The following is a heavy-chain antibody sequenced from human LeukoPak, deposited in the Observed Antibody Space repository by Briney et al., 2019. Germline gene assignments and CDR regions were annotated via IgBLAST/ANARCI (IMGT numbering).Heavy chain of an antibody. Sequence: KSSETLSLTCAVYGRSFSGYYWSWIRQPPGKGLEWIGGINHSGSTNYNPSLKSRVTISVDTSKNQFSLKLSSVTAADTAVYYCARTRRYFDWLPYGEYFQHWGQGTLVTVSS. CDR3: ARTRRYFDWLPYGEYFQH. CDR2: INHSGST. CDR1: GRSFSGYY. V-gene: IGHV4-34*01. D-gene: IGHD3-9*01. J-gene: IGHJ1*01.